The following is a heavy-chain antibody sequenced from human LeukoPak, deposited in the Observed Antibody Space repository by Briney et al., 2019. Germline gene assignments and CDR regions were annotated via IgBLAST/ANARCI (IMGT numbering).Heavy chain of an antibody. J-gene: IGHJ5*02. Sequence: ASVKVSCKASGYTFTGYHMHWVRRAPGQGLEWMGRINPNSGGTNYAQKFQGRVTMTRDTSISTAYMELSRLRSDDTAVYYCARARQQLVKFDPWGQGTLVTVSS. D-gene: IGHD6-13*01. V-gene: IGHV1-2*06. CDR1: GYTFTGYH. CDR3: ARARQQLVKFDP. CDR2: INPNSGGT.